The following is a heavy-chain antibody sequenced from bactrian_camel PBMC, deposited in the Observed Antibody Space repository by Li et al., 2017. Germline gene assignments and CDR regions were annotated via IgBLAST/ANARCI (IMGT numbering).Heavy chain of an antibody. V-gene: IGHV3S40*01. CDR2: ISAGDTYR. Sequence: VESGGGLVQPGGSRVISCTASGVTFSTYDMIWVRRVPGKGLEWVSVISAGDTYRDYADSVKGQFTISRANAKNTMYLQLNSLKTEDTAMYYCALDRWGQGTQVTVS. CDR1: GVTFSTYD. CDR3: ALDR. J-gene: IGHJ4*01.